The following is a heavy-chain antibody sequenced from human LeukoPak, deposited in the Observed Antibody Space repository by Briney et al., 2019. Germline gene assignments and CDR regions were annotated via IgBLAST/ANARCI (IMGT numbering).Heavy chain of an antibody. CDR1: GGSISSYY. Sequence: PSETLSLTCTVSGGSISSYYWSWIRQPPGKGLEWIGYIYYSGSTSYNPSLKSRVTISVDTSKNQFSLKLSSVTAADTAVYYCARDKFTYGYWGQGTLVTVSS. CDR2: IYYSGST. D-gene: IGHD4-17*01. J-gene: IGHJ4*02. V-gene: IGHV4-59*01. CDR3: ARDKFTYGY.